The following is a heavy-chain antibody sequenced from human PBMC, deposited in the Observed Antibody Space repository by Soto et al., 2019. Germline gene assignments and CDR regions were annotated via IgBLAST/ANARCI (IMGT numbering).Heavy chain of an antibody. J-gene: IGHJ6*02. Sequence: EVQLVESGGGLIQPGGSLRLSCAASGFTVSSNYMSWVRKSPGKGLEWVSVIDSGDTTYYADSVKGRFTISRDHSKNTLYLQLNSLRAEDTAVYYCARDLRTLSGMDVWGQGTTVTVSS. CDR2: IDSGDTT. V-gene: IGHV3-53*01. CDR3: ARDLRTLSGMDV. CDR1: GFTVSSNY.